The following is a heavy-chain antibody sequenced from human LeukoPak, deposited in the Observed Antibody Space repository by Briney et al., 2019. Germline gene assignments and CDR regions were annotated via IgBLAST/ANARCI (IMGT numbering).Heavy chain of an antibody. Sequence: GGSLRLSCAASGFTFSSYSMNWVRQAPGKGLEWVSYISSSSSYIYYADSVKGRFTISRDNAKNSLYLQMNSLRAEDTAVYYCARPYSSRFGWFDPWGQGTLVTVSS. CDR2: ISSSSSYI. CDR1: GFTFSSYS. V-gene: IGHV3-21*05. J-gene: IGHJ5*02. CDR3: ARPYSSRFGWFDP. D-gene: IGHD6-13*01.